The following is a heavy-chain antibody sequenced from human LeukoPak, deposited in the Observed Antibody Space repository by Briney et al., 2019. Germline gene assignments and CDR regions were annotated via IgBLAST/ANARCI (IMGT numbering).Heavy chain of an antibody. Sequence: PSETLSLTCTVSGGSISSYYWSWIRQPPGKGLEWIGYIYYSGSTNYNPSLKSRVTISVDTSKNQFSLKLSSVTAADTAVYYCARGAYGSGPYFDYWGQGTLVTVSS. CDR1: GGSISSYY. V-gene: IGHV4-59*08. CDR3: ARGAYGSGPYFDY. CDR2: IYYSGST. J-gene: IGHJ4*02. D-gene: IGHD3-10*01.